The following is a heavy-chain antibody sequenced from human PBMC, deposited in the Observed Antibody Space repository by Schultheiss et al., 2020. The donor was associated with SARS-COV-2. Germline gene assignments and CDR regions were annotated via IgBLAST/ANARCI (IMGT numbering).Heavy chain of an antibody. CDR1: GFTFSSYG. Sequence: GGSLRLSCAASGFTFSSYGMHWVRQAPGKGLEWVAVIWYDGSNKYYADSVKGRFTISRDNSKNTLYLQMNSLRAEDTAVYYCANGDYYDSSGAVMYYYYGMDVWGQGTTVTVSS. D-gene: IGHD3-22*01. CDR2: IWYDGSNK. CDR3: ANGDYYDSSGAVMYYYYGMDV. J-gene: IGHJ6*02. V-gene: IGHV3-33*08.